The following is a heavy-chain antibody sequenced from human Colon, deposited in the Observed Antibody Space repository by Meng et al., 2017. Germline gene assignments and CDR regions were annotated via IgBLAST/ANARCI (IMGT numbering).Heavy chain of an antibody. CDR2: ISSSGSTI. Sequence: GESLKISCAASGFTFSSYEMNWVRQAPGKGLEWVSYISSSGSTIYYADSVKGRFTISRDNAKNSLYPQMNSLRAEDTAVYYCARVGCSGGSCYPPTYYFDYWGQGTLVTVSS. CDR3: ARVGCSGGSCYPPTYYFDY. CDR1: GFTFSSYE. J-gene: IGHJ4*02. D-gene: IGHD2-15*01. V-gene: IGHV3-48*03.